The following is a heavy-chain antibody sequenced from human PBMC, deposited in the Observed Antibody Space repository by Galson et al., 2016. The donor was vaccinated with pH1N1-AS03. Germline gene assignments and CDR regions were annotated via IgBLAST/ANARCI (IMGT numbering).Heavy chain of an antibody. CDR2: IIPIFGTA. J-gene: IGHJ4*02. V-gene: IGHV1-69*06. D-gene: IGHD4-11*01. Sequence: SVKVSCKASGGTFNSYATSWVRQAPGQGLEWMGGIIPIFGTANNAQKFQGRVTISADKSTRIAYMELSSLRSEDTAVYYSARDGGYSTSSPMGYFDYWGQGTLVTVSS. CDR1: GGTFNSYA. CDR3: ARDGGYSTSSPMGYFDY.